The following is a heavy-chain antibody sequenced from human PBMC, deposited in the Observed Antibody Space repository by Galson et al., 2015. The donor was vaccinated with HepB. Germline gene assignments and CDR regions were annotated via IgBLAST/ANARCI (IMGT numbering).Heavy chain of an antibody. V-gene: IGHV1-69*13. CDR3: AREVYYDTSAYYY. CDR2: IIPIFGAA. CDR1: GATFSGYS. J-gene: IGHJ4*02. Sequence: SVKVSCKASGATFSGYSISWVRQAPGQGLEWMGEIIPIFGAAKYAQKFQGRVTITADESTTTAYVELSSLRSEDTAVHYCAREVYYDTSAYYYWGQGTLVTVSP. D-gene: IGHD3-22*01.